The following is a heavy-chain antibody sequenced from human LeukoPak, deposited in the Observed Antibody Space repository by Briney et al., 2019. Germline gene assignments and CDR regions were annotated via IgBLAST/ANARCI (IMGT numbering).Heavy chain of an antibody. J-gene: IGHJ5*02. CDR1: GGSISSYY. CDR3: ASLRHGNWFDP. V-gene: IGHV4-59*01. Sequence: PSETVSLTCTVSGGSISSYYWSWIRQPPGKGREGSGYIYYSGSTNYNPSLKSRVTISVDTSKKQFSLKLSSVTGADTAAYYCASLRHGNWFDPWGQGTLVTVSS. D-gene: IGHD4-17*01. CDR2: IYYSGST.